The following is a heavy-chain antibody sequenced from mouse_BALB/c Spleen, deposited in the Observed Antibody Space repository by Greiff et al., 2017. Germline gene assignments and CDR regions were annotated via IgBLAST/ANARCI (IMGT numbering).Heavy chain of an antibody. CDR1: GYTFTDYE. CDR3: TRDGEANY. Sequence: VQLQQSGAELVRPGASVTLSCKASGYTFTDYEMHWVKQTPVHGLEWIGAIDPETGGTAYNQKFKGKATLTADKSSSTAYMQLSSPTSEDSAVYYCTRDGEANYWGQGTTLTVSS. J-gene: IGHJ2*01. V-gene: IGHV1-15*01. CDR2: IDPETGGT.